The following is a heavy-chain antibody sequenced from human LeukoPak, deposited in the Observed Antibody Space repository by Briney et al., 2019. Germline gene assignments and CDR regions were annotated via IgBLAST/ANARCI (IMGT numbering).Heavy chain of an antibody. V-gene: IGHV4-34*01. CDR3: ARQYFDWLLPQPHLDAFDI. J-gene: IGHJ3*02. Sequence: SETLSLTCAVYGGSFSGYYWSWIRQPPGKGLEWIGEINHSGSTNYNPSLKSRVTVSVDTSKNQFSLKLSSVTAADTAVYYCARQYFDWLLPQPHLDAFDIWGQGTMVTVSS. D-gene: IGHD3-9*01. CDR2: INHSGST. CDR1: GGSFSGYY.